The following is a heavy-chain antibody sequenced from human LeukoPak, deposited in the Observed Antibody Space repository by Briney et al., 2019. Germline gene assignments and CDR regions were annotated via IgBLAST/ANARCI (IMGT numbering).Heavy chain of an antibody. J-gene: IGHJ4*02. CDR2: KQDGSEK. CDR3: ARDPGIAAAGTTPSDY. D-gene: IGHD6-13*01. Sequence: KQDGSEKYYVDSVKGRFTISRDNAKNSLYLQMNSLRAEDTAVYYCARDPGIAAAGTTPSDYWGQGTLVTVSS. V-gene: IGHV3-7*03.